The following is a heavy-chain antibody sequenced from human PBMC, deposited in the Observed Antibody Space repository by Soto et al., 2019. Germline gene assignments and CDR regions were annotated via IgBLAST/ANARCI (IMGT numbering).Heavy chain of an antibody. J-gene: IGHJ6*02. CDR2: ISYDGSNK. CDR3: AKDFPGSSSWYSVYYYYGMDG. D-gene: IGHD6-13*01. Sequence: QVQLVESGGGVVQPGRSLRLSCAASGFTFSSYGMHWVRQAPGKGLEWVAVISYDGSNKYYADSVKGRFTISRDNSKNTLYLQMNSLRAEDTAVYYCAKDFPGSSSWYSVYYYYGMDGWGQGTTVTVSS. CDR1: GFTFSSYG. V-gene: IGHV3-30*18.